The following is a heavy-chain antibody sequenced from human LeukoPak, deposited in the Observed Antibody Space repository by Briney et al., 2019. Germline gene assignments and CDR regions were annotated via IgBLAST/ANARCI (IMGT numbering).Heavy chain of an antibody. CDR1: GYTLTSYG. CDR2: ISGNNGNT. D-gene: IGHD6-13*01. V-gene: IGHV1-18*01. CDR3: ARGRAAGTFWLDY. J-gene: IGHJ4*02. Sequence: ASVKVSCKASGYTLTSYGISWVRQAPGQGLEWMGWISGNNGNTNYAQKLQGRVTMTTDTSTSTAYMELRSLRSDDTAVFYCARGRAAGTFWLDYWGQGTLVTVSS.